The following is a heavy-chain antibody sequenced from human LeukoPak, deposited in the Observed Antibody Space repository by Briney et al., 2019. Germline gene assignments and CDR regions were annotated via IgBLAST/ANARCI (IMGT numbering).Heavy chain of an antibody. CDR3: LKDRTRNSSGYYYFDY. CDR1: GFTFSSYA. Sequence: GGSLRLSCSASGFTFSSYAMHWVRQAPGKGLEYVSAISSNGGSTYYADSVKGRFTISRDNSKNTLYLQMSSLRAEDTAVYYCLKDRTRNSSGYYYFDYWGQGTLVTVSS. J-gene: IGHJ4*02. D-gene: IGHD3-22*01. V-gene: IGHV3-64D*09. CDR2: ISSNGGST.